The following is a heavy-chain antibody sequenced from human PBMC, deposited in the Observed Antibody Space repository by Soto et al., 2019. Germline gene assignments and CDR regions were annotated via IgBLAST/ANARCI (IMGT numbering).Heavy chain of an antibody. CDR3: ARDYYDSSGYHYRSAFDI. D-gene: IGHD3-22*01. CDR2: ISAYNGNT. V-gene: IGHV1-18*04. Sequence: ASVKVSCKASGYTFTSYGISWVRQAPGQGLEWMGWISAYNGNTNYAQKLQGRVTMTTDTSTSTAYMELRSLRSDDTAVYYCARDYYDSSGYHYRSAFDIWGQGTMVTVSS. CDR1: GYTFTSYG. J-gene: IGHJ3*02.